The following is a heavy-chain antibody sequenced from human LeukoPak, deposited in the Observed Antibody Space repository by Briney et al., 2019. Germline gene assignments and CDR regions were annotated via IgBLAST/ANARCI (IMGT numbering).Heavy chain of an antibody. V-gene: IGHV3-21*01. Sequence: GGSLRLSCAASGFTFSSYSMNWVRQAPGKGLEWVSSISSSSYIYYADSVKGRFTISRDNAKNSLYLQMNSLRAEDTAVYYCARDQEAMATLYYYYYGMDVWGQGTTVTVSS. CDR3: ARDQEAMATLYYYYYGMDV. D-gene: IGHD5-18*01. CDR2: ISSSSYI. CDR1: GFTFSSYS. J-gene: IGHJ6*02.